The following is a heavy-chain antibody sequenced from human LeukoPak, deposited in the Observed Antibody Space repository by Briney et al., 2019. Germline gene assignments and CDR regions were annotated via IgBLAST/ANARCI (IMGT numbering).Heavy chain of an antibody. V-gene: IGHV3-7*01. J-gene: IGHJ3*02. D-gene: IGHD6-19*01. Sequence: PVGSPRLSCAASGFTFSGYWMRWGRQAPGKGLGWVANIKQDGSEKYYVDSVKGRFTISRDNAKNSLYLQMNSLRAEDTAVYYCARDGYSSGWYVGDAFDIWGQGTMVTVSS. CDR2: IKQDGSEK. CDR1: GFTFSGYW. CDR3: ARDGYSSGWYVGDAFDI.